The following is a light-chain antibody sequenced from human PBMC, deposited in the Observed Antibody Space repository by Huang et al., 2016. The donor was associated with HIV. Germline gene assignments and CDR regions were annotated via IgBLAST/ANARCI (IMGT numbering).Light chain of an antibody. Sequence: DIVLTQSPATLSLSLGERATLSCRASQSVTSFLAWYQQKPGQAPRLLIYDTSQRATGILARFRGSGSGTDFTRTISSLEPEDFAVYYCQHRSNWPPSYTFGQGTKLEIK. V-gene: IGKV3-11*01. CDR1: QSVTSF. CDR3: QHRSNWPPSYT. J-gene: IGKJ2*01. CDR2: DTS.